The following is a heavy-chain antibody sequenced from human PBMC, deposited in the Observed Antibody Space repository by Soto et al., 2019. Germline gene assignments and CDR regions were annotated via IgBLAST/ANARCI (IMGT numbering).Heavy chain of an antibody. CDR2: INAGNGNT. D-gene: IGHD3-10*01. V-gene: IGHV1-3*01. Sequence: ASVKVSCKASGYTKTSYAMRWVRQDQEQRLEWMGWINAGNGNTKYSQKFQGRVTITRDTSASTAYMELSSLRSEDTAVYYCARDFASRYYYGSGSNSDYWGQGTLVTVSS. CDR3: ARDFASRYYYGSGSNSDY. J-gene: IGHJ4*02. CDR1: GYTKTSYA.